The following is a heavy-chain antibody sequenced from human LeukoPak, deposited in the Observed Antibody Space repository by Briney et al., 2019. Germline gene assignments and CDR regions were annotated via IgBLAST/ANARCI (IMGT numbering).Heavy chain of an antibody. CDR2: MNQDGSAK. D-gene: IGHD3-16*01. V-gene: IGHV3-7*01. CDR1: GFTFSDSW. Sequence: GGSLRLSCAASGFTFSDSWMSWVRQAPGKGLEWVANMNQDGSAKGYVDSVKGRFTISRDNARNSLYLQMSSLRPEDTAVYYCATYTHWVAGNVWGQGTTVTVSS. J-gene: IGHJ6*02. CDR3: ATYTHWVAGNV.